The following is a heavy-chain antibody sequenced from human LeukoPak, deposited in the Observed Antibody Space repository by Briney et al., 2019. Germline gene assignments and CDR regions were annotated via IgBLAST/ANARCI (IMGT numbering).Heavy chain of an antibody. CDR2: MNQDGSAK. D-gene: IGHD3-16*01. V-gene: IGHV3-7*01. CDR1: GFTFSDSW. Sequence: GGSLRLSCAASGFTFSDSWMSWVRQAPGKGLEWVANMNQDGSAKGYVDSVKGRFTISRDNARNSLYLQMSSLRPEDTAVYYCATYTHWVAGNVWGQGTTVTVSS. J-gene: IGHJ6*02. CDR3: ATYTHWVAGNV.